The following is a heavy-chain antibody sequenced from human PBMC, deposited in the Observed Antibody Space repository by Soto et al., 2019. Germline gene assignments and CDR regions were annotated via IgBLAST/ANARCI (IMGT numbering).Heavy chain of an antibody. CDR2: ISYDGSNK. Sequence: GGSLRLSCAASGFTFSSYGMHWVRQAPGKGLEWVAVISYDGSNKYYADSVKGRFTISRDNSKNTLYLQMNSLRAEDTAVYYCAKGVSPYCGGDCPLYYYYYGMDVWGQGTTVTVSS. CDR3: AKGVSPYCGGDCPLYYYYYGMDV. V-gene: IGHV3-30*18. D-gene: IGHD2-21*02. CDR1: GFTFSSYG. J-gene: IGHJ6*02.